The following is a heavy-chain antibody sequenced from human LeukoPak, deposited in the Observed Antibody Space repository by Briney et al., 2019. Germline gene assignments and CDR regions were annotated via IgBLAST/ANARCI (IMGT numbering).Heavy chain of an antibody. J-gene: IGHJ4*02. CDR3: ARDSGYCSSTGCYVHYFDY. V-gene: IGHV3-21*01. CDR2: ICSSSGYI. Sequence: GGSLRLSCAASGFTFNSYSMNWVRQTPGKGLEWVSSICSSSGYINYADSVKGRFTVSRDNAKYSLYLQMNSLRAEDTAVYYCARDSGYCSSTGCYVHYFDYWGQGTLVTVSS. CDR1: GFTFNSYS. D-gene: IGHD2-2*01.